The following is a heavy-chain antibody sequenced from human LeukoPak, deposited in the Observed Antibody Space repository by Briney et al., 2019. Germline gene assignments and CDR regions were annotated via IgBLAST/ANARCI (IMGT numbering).Heavy chain of an antibody. CDR3: ARGGGRYDCCGYPD. V-gene: IGHV4-59*01. CDR2: IYYSGST. Sequence: SETLSLTCTVSGGSISSYYWSWIRQTPGKGLEWIVYIYYSGSTNYNPSLKSRVTISVDTSKNQFSLKLSSVTAADTAVYYCARGGGRYDCCGYPDWGQGTLVTVSS. CDR1: GGSISSYY. D-gene: IGHD3-22*01. J-gene: IGHJ4*02.